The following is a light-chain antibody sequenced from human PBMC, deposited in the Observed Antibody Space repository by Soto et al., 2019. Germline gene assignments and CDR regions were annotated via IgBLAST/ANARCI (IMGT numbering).Light chain of an antibody. CDR3: SSYTRSSTLEV. Sequence: QSALTQPASVSGSPGQSITISCTGTSSDVSGYNYVSWYQQHPGKAPKLMIYDVSNRPSGVSNRFSGSKSGNTASLTISGLQAEDEADYYCSSYTRSSTLEVFGTGTKVTVL. J-gene: IGLJ1*01. V-gene: IGLV2-14*01. CDR2: DVS. CDR1: SSDVSGYNY.